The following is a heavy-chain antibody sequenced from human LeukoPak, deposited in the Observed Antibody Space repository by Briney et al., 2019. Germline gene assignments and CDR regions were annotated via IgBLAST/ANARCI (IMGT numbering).Heavy chain of an antibody. CDR3: ASVYSYGWFDY. CDR2: IYSDSLT. V-gene: IGHV3-66*01. CDR1: GFTISNNY. D-gene: IGHD5-18*01. Sequence: GSLRLSCAASGFTISNNYMSWVRHAPGKGLEWVSIIYSDSLTYYADSVEGRFTISRDNSKNTLYLQMNSLRAEDTAVYYCASVYSYGWFDYWGQGTLVTVSS. J-gene: IGHJ5*01.